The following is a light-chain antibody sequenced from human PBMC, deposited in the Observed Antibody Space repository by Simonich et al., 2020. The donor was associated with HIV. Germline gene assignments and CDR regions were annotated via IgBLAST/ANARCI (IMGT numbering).Light chain of an antibody. J-gene: IGLJ3*02. CDR3: SSYTSSSTVV. V-gene: IGLV2-14*03. Sequence: QSALTQPASVSGSPGQSITISCTVTSSDIGGYNYVSWYQQYPGKAPKLMIYDVSNRPSWVSNRFSGSKSVNTASLTISGLQAEDEADYYCSSYTSSSTVVFGGETKLTVL. CDR2: DVS. CDR1: SSDIGGYNY.